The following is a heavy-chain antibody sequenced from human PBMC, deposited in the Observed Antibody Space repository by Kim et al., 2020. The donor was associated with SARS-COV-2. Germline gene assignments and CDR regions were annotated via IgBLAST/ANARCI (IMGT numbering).Heavy chain of an antibody. J-gene: IGHJ4*02. D-gene: IGHD6-25*01. V-gene: IGHV1-18*04. CDR2: FNAYTGKT. CDR3: VRHGGGDDY. Sequence: ASVKVSCKASGYTFSSYGINWVRQAPGQGLEWMGWFNAYTGKTEYAQKFQDRVTVTTDTSTTTAYMELRSLRSDDTAVYYCVRHGGGDDYWGQGTLVTVSS. CDR1: GYTFSSYG.